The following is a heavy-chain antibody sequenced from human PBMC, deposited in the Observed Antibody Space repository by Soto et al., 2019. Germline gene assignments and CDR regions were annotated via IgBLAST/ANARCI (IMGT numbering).Heavy chain of an antibody. V-gene: IGHV1-69*02. Sequence: QVQLVQSGAEVKKPGSSVKVSCTASGDTFNFYTISWVRQAPGQGLEWMGRIIPMVDMSDYAQKFRGRVTIIADKPTSPAYMELRSLRSEDTAMYYCATNYGSGSTHFDSWGQGTMVTVSS. D-gene: IGHD3-10*01. CDR1: GDTFNFYT. CDR3: ATNYGSGSTHFDS. CDR2: IIPMVDMS. J-gene: IGHJ4*02.